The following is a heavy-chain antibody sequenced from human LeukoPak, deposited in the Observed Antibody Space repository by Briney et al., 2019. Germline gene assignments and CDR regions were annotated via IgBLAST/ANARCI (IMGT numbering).Heavy chain of an antibody. CDR2: IKPDGSEK. CDR1: GFVFSASY. J-gene: IGHJ5*01. CDR3: VRGGTYWTVS. Sequence: PGGSLRLSCAASGFVFSASYMSWVRKAPGKGLEWVATIKPDGSEKYHVDPVSGRFTISRDNTNDSLFLQMNSLRVDDTAVYYCVRGGTYWTVSWGQGTLVNVS. V-gene: IGHV3-7*01.